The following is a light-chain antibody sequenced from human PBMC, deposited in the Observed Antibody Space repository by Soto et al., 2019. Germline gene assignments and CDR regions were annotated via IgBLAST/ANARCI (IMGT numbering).Light chain of an antibody. CDR3: QQYNNWPWT. CDR1: QSVSSN. CDR2: GAS. Sequence: EIVMTQSPATMSVSPGERATLSCRASQSVSSNLAWYQQKPGQAPRLLIYGASTRATGIPARFSGGGSGTEFTLTISSLQSEDFAVYYCQQYNNWPWTFGQRSKME. V-gene: IGKV3-15*01. J-gene: IGKJ1*01.